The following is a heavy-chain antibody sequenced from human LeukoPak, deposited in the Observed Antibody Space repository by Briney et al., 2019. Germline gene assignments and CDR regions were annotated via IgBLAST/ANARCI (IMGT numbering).Heavy chain of an antibody. D-gene: IGHD3-10*01. CDR2: IYYSGST. CDR3: ARRGGSGRSFDY. Sequence: SETLSLTCTVSGASVSSGGYYWSCLLQPPGKGMEWIGYIYYSGSTNYNPSLKSRVTISVDTSKNQFSLKVSSVTAADTAVYYCARRGGSGRSFDYWGQGTLVTVSS. V-gene: IGHV4-61*08. CDR1: GASVSSGGYY. J-gene: IGHJ4*02.